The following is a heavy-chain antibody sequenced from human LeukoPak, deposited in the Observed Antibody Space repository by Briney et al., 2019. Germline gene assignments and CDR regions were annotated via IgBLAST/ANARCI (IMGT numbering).Heavy chain of an antibody. V-gene: IGHV3-21*01. CDR1: GFTVSSNY. CDR3: ATDVRDEYSSGWYPIGY. Sequence: GGSLRLSCAASGFTVSSNYMSWVRQAPGKGLEWVSSISSGSRYMYYADSEKGRFTISRDNAKNSLYLLMNSLRAEDTAVYYCATDVRDEYSSGWYPIGYWGQGTLVTVSS. D-gene: IGHD6-19*01. CDR2: ISSGSRYM. J-gene: IGHJ4*02.